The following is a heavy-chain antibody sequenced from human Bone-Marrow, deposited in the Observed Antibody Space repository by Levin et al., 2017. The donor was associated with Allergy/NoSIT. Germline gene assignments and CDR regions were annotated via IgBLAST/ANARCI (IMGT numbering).Heavy chain of an antibody. V-gene: IGHV1-46*01. D-gene: IGHD3-3*02. CDR1: GYSFTNCF. J-gene: IGHJ6*02. Sequence: RASVKVSCKASGYSFTNCFMNWVRQAPGQGLEWMGIINPSGGSASYAQKFQGRVTMTSDTSTSTVYMEMSSLRSEDTAVYYCARATPDSFLEWSSYGMDVWGQGTTVTVSS. CDR3: ARATPDSFLEWSSYGMDV. CDR2: INPSGGSA.